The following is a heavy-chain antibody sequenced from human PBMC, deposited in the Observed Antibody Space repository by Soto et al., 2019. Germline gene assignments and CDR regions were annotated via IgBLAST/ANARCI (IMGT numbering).Heavy chain of an antibody. CDR3: AREKRGSGHNWFDS. J-gene: IGHJ5*01. V-gene: IGHV4-59*12. CDR2: IYYSGST. CDR1: GGSISSYY. Sequence: PSETLSLTCAVSGGSISSYYWSWIRQPPGKELEWIGCIYYSGSTNYNPSLKSRVTISIDTSKNQFFLKLNSVTAADTAVYYCAREKRGSGHNWFDSWGQGTLVTVSS. D-gene: IGHD6-19*01.